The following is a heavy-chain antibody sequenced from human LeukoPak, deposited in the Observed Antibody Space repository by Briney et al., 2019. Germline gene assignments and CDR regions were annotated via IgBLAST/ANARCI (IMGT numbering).Heavy chain of an antibody. Sequence: ASVKLSCKASGYTFTSYDINWVRQATGQGLEWMGWMNPNSGNTGYAQKFQGRVTITRNTSISTAYMELSSLRSEDTAVYYCARGPRVAASPFDYWGQRTLVTVSS. V-gene: IGHV1-8*03. CDR3: ARGPRVAASPFDY. D-gene: IGHD2-15*01. J-gene: IGHJ4*02. CDR1: GYTFTSYD. CDR2: MNPNSGNT.